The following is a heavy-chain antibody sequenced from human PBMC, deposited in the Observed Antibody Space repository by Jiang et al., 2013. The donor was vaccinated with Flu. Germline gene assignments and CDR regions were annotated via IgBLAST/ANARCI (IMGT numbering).Heavy chain of an antibody. CDR3: ANEGTEDGAFDI. CDR2: ISGSGGST. J-gene: IGHJ3*02. Sequence: CAASGFTFSSYAMSWVRQAPGKGLEWVSAISGSGGSTYYADSVKGRFTISRDNSKNTLYLQMNSLRAEDTAVYYCANEGTEDGAFDIWGQGTMVTVSS. V-gene: IGHV3-23*01. CDR1: GFTFSSYA.